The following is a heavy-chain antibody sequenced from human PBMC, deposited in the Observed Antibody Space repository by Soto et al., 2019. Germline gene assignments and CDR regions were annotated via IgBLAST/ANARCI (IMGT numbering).Heavy chain of an antibody. J-gene: IGHJ5*01. CDR1: GGSISGSNHY. V-gene: IGHV4-39*02. Sequence: QLQLQESGPGLVKPSETLSLTCTVSGGSISGSNHYWAWIRQPPGKGLEWIGSIYYSGSTSYNRSLPTRLTIAVDTSKNHFALNLNSLPAAATAVYYCASRIRSGGTWFDSWGRAPLVTVSS. CDR2: IYYSGST. CDR3: ASRIRSGGTWFDS. D-gene: IGHD3-16*01.